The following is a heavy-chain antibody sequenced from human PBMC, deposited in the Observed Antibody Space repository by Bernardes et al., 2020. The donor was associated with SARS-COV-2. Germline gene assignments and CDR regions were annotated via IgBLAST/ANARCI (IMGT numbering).Heavy chain of an antibody. D-gene: IGHD6-13*01. J-gene: IGHJ6*02. CDR1: GFTFSSYW. V-gene: IGHV3-7*01. CDR3: ARDAFGSSWYPTYYYYGMDV. Sequence: GGFLRPSCAASGFTFSSYWMSWVRQAPGKGLEWVANIKQDGSEKYYVDSVKGRFTISRDNAKNSLYLQMNSLRAEDTAVYYCARDAFGSSWYPTYYYYGMDVWGQGTTVTVSS. CDR2: IKQDGSEK.